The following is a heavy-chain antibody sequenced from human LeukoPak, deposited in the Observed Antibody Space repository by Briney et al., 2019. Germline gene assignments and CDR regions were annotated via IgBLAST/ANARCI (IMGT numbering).Heavy chain of an antibody. CDR1: GFTFSSYG. D-gene: IGHD3-10*01. Sequence: PGRSLRLSCAASGFTFSSYGMHWVRQAPGKGLEWVAVISYDGSNKYYADSVKGRFTISRDNSKNTLYLQMNSLRAEDTAVYYCAKASRLLHGSGSYPGYFDYWGQGTLVTVSS. J-gene: IGHJ4*02. V-gene: IGHV3-30*18. CDR3: AKASRLLHGSGSYPGYFDY. CDR2: ISYDGSNK.